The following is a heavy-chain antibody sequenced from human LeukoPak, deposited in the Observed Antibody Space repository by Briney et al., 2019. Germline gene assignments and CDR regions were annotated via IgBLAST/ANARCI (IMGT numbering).Heavy chain of an antibody. CDR2: IYSGGST. Sequence: GGSLRLSCAASGYSITSNHMSWVRQAPGKGLEWVSTIYSGGSTYYADYVTGRFTISRDNSKSSIFLQMNYLRGEDTAVYYCATNSGYDNFPRLYGMDVWGRGTTVTVSS. D-gene: IGHD5-12*01. J-gene: IGHJ6*02. CDR1: GYSITSNH. CDR3: ATNSGYDNFPRLYGMDV. V-gene: IGHV3-53*01.